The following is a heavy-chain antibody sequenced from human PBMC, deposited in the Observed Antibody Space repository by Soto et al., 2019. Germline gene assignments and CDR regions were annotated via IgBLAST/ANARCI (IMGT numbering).Heavy chain of an antibody. D-gene: IGHD1-1*01. Sequence: ASVKVSCKASGYTFTSYDIYWVRQATGQGLEWMGWMNPNTGNSGYAQKFQGRVTVTSDTSINTVHMELSSPRSEDTAVYYCARRAETNGWNGFGADKYYFDFWGQGTLVTVSS. CDR3: ARRAETNGWNGFGADKYYFDF. CDR2: MNPNTGNS. V-gene: IGHV1-8*01. CDR1: GYTFTSYD. J-gene: IGHJ4*02.